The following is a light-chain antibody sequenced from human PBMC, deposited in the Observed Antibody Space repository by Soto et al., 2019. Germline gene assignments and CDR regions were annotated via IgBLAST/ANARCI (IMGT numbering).Light chain of an antibody. CDR1: QDISND. V-gene: IGKV1-6*01. Sequence: AIQMTQSPTSLSASVGDRVIITCRASQDISNDLGWYQQKPGKAPKFLIYSATSTQSGVPSTFSGSRFGTDVTLTISSLQPEDFATYYCLQDHDYPRTFGQGTKVEF. CDR2: SAT. CDR3: LQDHDYPRT. J-gene: IGKJ1*01.